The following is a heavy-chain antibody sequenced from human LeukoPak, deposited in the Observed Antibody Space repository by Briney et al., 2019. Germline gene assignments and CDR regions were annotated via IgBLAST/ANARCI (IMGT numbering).Heavy chain of an antibody. Sequence: GGSLRLSCAASGLTISTNYMAWVRQAPGKGLGWVSVLFGGGSKYYADSVRGRFTISRDNSKNTLYLQINSLRAEDTAVYYCARAHFGSFIVVVPAAPPLYWGQGTLVTVSS. J-gene: IGHJ4*02. V-gene: IGHV3-53*01. CDR3: ARAHFGSFIVVVPAAPPLY. CDR1: GLTISTNY. CDR2: LFGGGSK. D-gene: IGHD2-2*01.